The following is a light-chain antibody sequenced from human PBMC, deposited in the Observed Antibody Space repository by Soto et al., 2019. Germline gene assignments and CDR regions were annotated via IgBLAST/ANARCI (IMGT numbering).Light chain of an antibody. J-gene: IGKJ1*01. CDR3: QPYNSYSRT. CDR2: KAS. CDR1: QSISSW. V-gene: IGKV1-5*03. Sequence: DMQMTQWTSTLSASVGDRVTITCRASQSISSWLAWYQQKPGKAPKLLIYKASSLESGVPSRFSGSGSGTEFTLTISSLQPDDFANYYCQPYNSYSRTFGQGTKVYIK.